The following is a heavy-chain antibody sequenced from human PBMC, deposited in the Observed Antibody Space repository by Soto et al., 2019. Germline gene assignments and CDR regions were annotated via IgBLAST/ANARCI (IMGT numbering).Heavy chain of an antibody. D-gene: IGHD3-3*01. J-gene: IGHJ5*02. Sequence: AGGSLRLSCAASGFTFSSYAMHWVRQAPGKGLERVAVISYDGSNKYYADSVKGRFTISRDNSKNTLYLQMNSMRAEDTAVDYCARPYSRFLEWPSWGQGTLVTISS. V-gene: IGHV3-30-3*01. CDR2: ISYDGSNK. CDR1: GFTFSSYA. CDR3: ARPYSRFLEWPS.